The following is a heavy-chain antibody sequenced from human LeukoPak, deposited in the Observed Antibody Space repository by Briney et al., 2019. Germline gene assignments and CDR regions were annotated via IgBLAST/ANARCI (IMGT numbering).Heavy chain of an antibody. J-gene: IGHJ6*03. V-gene: IGHV4-61*02. CDR3: ARAGGIAARPMDV. Sequence: SETLSLTCTVSGGSISSGSYYWSWIRQPAGKGLEWIGRIYTSGSTNYNPSLKSRVTISVDTSKNQFSLKLSSVTAADTAVYYCARAGGIAARPMDVWGKGTTVAVSS. CDR1: GGSISSGSYY. CDR2: IYTSGST. D-gene: IGHD6-6*01.